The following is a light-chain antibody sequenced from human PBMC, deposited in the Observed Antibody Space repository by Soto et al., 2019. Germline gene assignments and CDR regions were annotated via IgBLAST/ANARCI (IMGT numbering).Light chain of an antibody. CDR2: WAS. V-gene: IGKV4-1*01. CDR3: QQYYSTPLT. J-gene: IGKJ4*01. CDR1: QSVLYSSNNKNY. Sequence: DIVMTQSPDSLAVSLGERATINCKSSQSVLYSSNNKNYLAWYQQKPGQPPKLLIYWASTRESGVPDRFSGSGSGTDFTLTISSLQAEDVAVYYCQQYYSTPLTFGGGTKG.